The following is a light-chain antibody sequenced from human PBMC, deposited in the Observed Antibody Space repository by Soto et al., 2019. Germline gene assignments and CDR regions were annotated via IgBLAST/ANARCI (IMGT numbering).Light chain of an antibody. Sequence: EIVLTQSPGTLSLSPGERATLSCRASRSLSSSYVGWYQPKPGQAPRLLIYAASRRATGIPDRFSGSGSATEYTLTISRLEPEDLAVYYCQQQGTFGQGTKLEIK. J-gene: IGKJ2*01. CDR2: AAS. CDR3: QQQGT. CDR1: RSLSSSY. V-gene: IGKV3-20*01.